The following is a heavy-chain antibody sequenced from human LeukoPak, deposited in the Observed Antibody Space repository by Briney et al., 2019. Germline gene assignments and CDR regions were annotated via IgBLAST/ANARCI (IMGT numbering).Heavy chain of an antibody. D-gene: IGHD4-11*01. Sequence: SETLSLTCTVSGGSISTYYWNWIRQPPGKGLEWIGNIYYSGTTNCNPSLKSRVSISLDTSKNQFSLKLSSVTAADTAVYYCARLLSNPAYFDYWGQGTLVTVSS. CDR3: ARLLSNPAYFDY. V-gene: IGHV4-59*01. J-gene: IGHJ4*02. CDR2: IYYSGTT. CDR1: GGSISTYY.